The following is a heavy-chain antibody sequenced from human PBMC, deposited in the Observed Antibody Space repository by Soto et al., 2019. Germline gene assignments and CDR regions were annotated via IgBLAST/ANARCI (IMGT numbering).Heavy chain of an antibody. CDR2: IYYSGST. CDR3: ARATYYYDSSGYYSAFDI. Sequence: SETLSLTCTVSGGSISSYYWIWIRQPPGKGLEWIGYIYYSGSTNYNPSLKSRVTISVDTSKNQFSLKLSSVTAADTAVYYCARATYYYDSSGYYSAFDIWGQGTMVTVSS. V-gene: IGHV4-59*01. D-gene: IGHD3-22*01. J-gene: IGHJ3*02. CDR1: GGSISSYY.